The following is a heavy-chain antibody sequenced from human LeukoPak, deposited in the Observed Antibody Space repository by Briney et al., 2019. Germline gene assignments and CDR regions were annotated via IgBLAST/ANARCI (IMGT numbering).Heavy chain of an antibody. CDR1: GGSIRSGSYY. J-gene: IGHJ4*02. CDR3: ARSIAVAGTDFDY. Sequence: PSETLSLTCTVSGGSIRSGSYYWGWIRQPPGKGLEWIGGISYSGYTYYNPSLKSRVTMSVDTSKNQFSLKLSSVTAADTAVYYCARSIAVAGTDFDYWGQGTLVTVSS. D-gene: IGHD6-19*01. CDR2: ISYSGYT. V-gene: IGHV4-39*01.